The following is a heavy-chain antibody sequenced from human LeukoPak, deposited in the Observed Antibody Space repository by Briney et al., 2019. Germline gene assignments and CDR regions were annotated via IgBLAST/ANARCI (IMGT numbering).Heavy chain of an antibody. J-gene: IGHJ4*02. CDR2: IHYSGST. D-gene: IGHD6-19*01. V-gene: IGHV4-39*01. CDR1: GGSISYSSYY. CDR3: ARRGSSGWYPFGY. Sequence: SETLSLTCTVSGGSISYSSYYWGWIRQPPGKGLEWIGSIHYSGSTYYNPSLKSRVTISVDTSKNQFSLKLSSVTAADTAVYYCARRGSSGWYPFGYWGQGTLVTVSS.